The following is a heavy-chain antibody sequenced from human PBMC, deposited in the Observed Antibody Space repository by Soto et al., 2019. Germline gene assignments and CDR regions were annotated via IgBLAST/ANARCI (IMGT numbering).Heavy chain of an antibody. J-gene: IGHJ5*02. CDR3: AKDGSPRITIFGVVYNCFDP. V-gene: IGHV3-23*01. Sequence: EVQLLESGGNLVQPGGSLRLSCAASGFTFSNFAMSWVRQAPGKGLEWVSAIDGSGLSTYYADSVKGRFTISRDNSKNTVYLQMNSLRAEDTAMYYCAKDGSPRITIFGVVYNCFDPWGQGTLVTVSS. D-gene: IGHD3-3*01. CDR2: IDGSGLST. CDR1: GFTFSNFA.